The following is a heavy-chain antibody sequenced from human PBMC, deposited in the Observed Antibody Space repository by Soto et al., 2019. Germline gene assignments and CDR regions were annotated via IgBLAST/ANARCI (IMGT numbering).Heavy chain of an antibody. J-gene: IGHJ4*02. D-gene: IGHD4-17*01. CDR3: TRVGGYYGDYPNFDY. CDR1: GSTISSFY. V-gene: IGHV4-59*01. CDR2: IYYRGNT. Sequence: SETLSLTCSVSGSTISSFYWAWIRQPPGKGLGWIGSIYYRGNTNYNPSLKSRVIISVDSSKRQVSLRLNSVTAADTAVYFCTRVGGYYGDYPNFDYWGQGALVTVSS.